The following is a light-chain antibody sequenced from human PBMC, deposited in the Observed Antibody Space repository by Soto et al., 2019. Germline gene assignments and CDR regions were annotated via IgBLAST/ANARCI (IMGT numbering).Light chain of an antibody. CDR2: EVS. V-gene: IGKV2-30*01. Sequence: DVVVTQSPLSLPVTLGQSASISCRSSQSLENSDGKTYLSWFKQRPGQSPRRLISEVSKRDSGVPERIRGSGLGTDFTLHISSVEAEDVGVYYCLQGRHLAWTFGQGTRVEIK. CDR1: QSLENSDGKTY. J-gene: IGKJ1*01. CDR3: LQGRHLAWT.